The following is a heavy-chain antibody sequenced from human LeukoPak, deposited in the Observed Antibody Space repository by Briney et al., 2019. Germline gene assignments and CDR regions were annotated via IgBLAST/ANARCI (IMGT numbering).Heavy chain of an antibody. CDR2: IYYSGST. J-gene: IGHJ3*02. D-gene: IGHD3-22*01. Sequence: PSETLSLTCTVSGDSISSSSYYWGWIRQPPGKGLEWIGSIYYSGSTYYNPSLKSRVTISVDTSKSQFSLKLSSVTAADTAVYYCASPNKNLNYSDSSGIRAFDIWGQGTMVTVSS. V-gene: IGHV4-39*07. CDR3: ASPNKNLNYSDSSGIRAFDI. CDR1: GDSISSSSYY.